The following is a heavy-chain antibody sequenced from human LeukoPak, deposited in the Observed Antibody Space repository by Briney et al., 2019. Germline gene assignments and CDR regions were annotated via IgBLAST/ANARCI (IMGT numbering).Heavy chain of an antibody. CDR3: VMGRAYNY. CDR1: GFTVSSNY. Sequence: GGSLRLSCAASGFTVSSNYMSWVRQAPGKGLEWVSVIYSGGSTYYADSVKGRFTISRDNAKSTVFLQMNSLRPEDTAVYFCVMGRAYNYWGRGTMVTVSS. J-gene: IGHJ4*03. V-gene: IGHV3-53*01. D-gene: IGHD5-18*01. CDR2: IYSGGST.